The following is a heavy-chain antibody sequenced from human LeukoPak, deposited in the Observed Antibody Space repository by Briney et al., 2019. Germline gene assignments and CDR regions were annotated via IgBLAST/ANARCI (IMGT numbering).Heavy chain of an antibody. CDR2: IYHSGST. D-gene: IGHD2-2*01. V-gene: IGHV4-4*02. Sequence: SETLSLTCAVSGGSISSSNWWSWVRQPPGKGLERIGEIYHSGSTNYNPSLKSRVTISVDKSKNQFSLKLSSVTAADTAVYYCARDGLYCSSTSCYPYNWFDPWGQGTLVTVSS. CDR3: ARDGLYCSSTSCYPYNWFDP. J-gene: IGHJ5*02. CDR1: GGSISSSNW.